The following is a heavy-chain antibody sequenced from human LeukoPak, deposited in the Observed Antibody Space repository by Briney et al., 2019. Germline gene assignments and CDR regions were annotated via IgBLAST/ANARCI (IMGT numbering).Heavy chain of an antibody. CDR2: IYYSGST. CDR1: GGSISRYY. Sequence: PSETLSLTCTVSGGSISRYYWSWIRQPPGKGLEWIGYIYYSGSTSYNPSLKSRVTISLDTSKNQFSLTLGSVTAADTAVYHCARSYDSSGYYYYGMDVWGQGTTVTVSS. CDR3: ARSYDSSGYYYYGMDV. D-gene: IGHD3-22*01. J-gene: IGHJ6*02. V-gene: IGHV4-59*01.